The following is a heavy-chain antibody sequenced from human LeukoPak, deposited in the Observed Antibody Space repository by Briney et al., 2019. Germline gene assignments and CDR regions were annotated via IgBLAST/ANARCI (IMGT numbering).Heavy chain of an antibody. J-gene: IGHJ4*02. D-gene: IGHD3-3*01. Sequence: GGTLRLSCAASGFTFSSYAMSWVRQAPGKGLEWVSAISGSGGSIYYADSVKGRFTISRDNSKNTLYLQMNSLRAEDTAVYYCASQPLILRSFFDYWGQGTLVTVSS. CDR3: ASQPLILRSFFDY. CDR1: GFTFSSYA. V-gene: IGHV3-23*01. CDR2: ISGSGGSI.